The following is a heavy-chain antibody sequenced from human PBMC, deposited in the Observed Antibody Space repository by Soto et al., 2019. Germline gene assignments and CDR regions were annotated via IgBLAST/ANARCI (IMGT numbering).Heavy chain of an antibody. CDR2: ISAYNGNT. CDR1: GYTFTSYG. Sequence: GASVKVSCKASGYTFTSYGISWVRQAPGQGLEWMGWISAYNGNTNYAQKLQGRVTMTTDTSTSTAYMELRSLRSDDTAVYYCARSWSYDILTGPSRYDAFDIWGQGTMVTVSS. J-gene: IGHJ3*02. V-gene: IGHV1-18*01. D-gene: IGHD3-9*01. CDR3: ARSWSYDILTGPSRYDAFDI.